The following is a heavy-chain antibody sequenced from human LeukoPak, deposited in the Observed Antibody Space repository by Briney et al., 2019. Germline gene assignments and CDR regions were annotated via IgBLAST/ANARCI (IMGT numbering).Heavy chain of an antibody. CDR3: ARRACSGDSCLDY. CDR2: IYLGDSDT. J-gene: IGHJ4*02. V-gene: IGHV5-51*01. Sequence: GESLKTSCKGSGFSFTTYGVAWVRQTPGPGLEWMGIIYLGDSDTRYSPSFQGQVSISGDKSINTAYVHWSNLKASDTAIYYCARRACSGDSCLDYWGQGTLVTVSS. CDR1: GFSFTTYG. D-gene: IGHD2-15*01.